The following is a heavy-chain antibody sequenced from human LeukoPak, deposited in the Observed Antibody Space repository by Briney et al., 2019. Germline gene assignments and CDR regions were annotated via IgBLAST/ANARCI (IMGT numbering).Heavy chain of an antibody. D-gene: IGHD1-7*01. J-gene: IGHJ4*02. CDR1: GYTFTVYY. CDR3: ARGAPGITGTIAGFDY. V-gene: IGHV1-2*02. CDR2: INPNSGGT. Sequence: ASVTVSFKASGYTFTVYYMHWVRQAPGQGGGGMGWINPNSGGTKYKQKFQGRGTITRDTAISTAYMELSRLRSDDTAVYYCARGAPGITGTIAGFDYWGQGTLVTVSS.